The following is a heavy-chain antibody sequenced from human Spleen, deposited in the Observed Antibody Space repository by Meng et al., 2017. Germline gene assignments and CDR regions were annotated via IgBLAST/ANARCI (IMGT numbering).Heavy chain of an antibody. J-gene: IGHJ4*02. CDR2: IYYSGST. Sequence: SETLSLTCTVSGGSISSGDYYWSWIRQHPGKGLEWIGYIYYSGSTYYNPSLKSLVTISVDTSKNQFSLKLSSVTAADTAVYYCARDSGYNYGYDEWGQGTLVTVSS. CDR3: ARDSGYNYGYDE. V-gene: IGHV4-31*01. CDR1: GGSISSGDYY. D-gene: IGHD5-18*01.